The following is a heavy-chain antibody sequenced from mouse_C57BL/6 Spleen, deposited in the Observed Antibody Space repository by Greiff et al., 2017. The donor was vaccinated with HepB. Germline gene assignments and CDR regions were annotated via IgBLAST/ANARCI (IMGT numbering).Heavy chain of an antibody. CDR3: ARSEYYNGRSYYFNY. CDR1: GYTFTSYW. V-gene: IGHV1-64*01. Sequence: QVQLQQPGAELVKPGASVKLSCKASGYTFTSYWMHWVKQRPGQGLEWIGMIHPNSGSTNYNEKFKSKATLTVDKSSSTAYMQLSSLTSEDSAVYYCARSEYYNGRSYYFNYWGQGTTLTVSS. D-gene: IGHD1-1*01. CDR2: IHPNSGST. J-gene: IGHJ2*01.